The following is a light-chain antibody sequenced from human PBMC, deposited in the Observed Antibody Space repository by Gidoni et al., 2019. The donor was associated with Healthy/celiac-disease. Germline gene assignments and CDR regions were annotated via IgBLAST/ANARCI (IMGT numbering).Light chain of an antibody. J-gene: IGKJ4*01. CDR3: QQRSNWPLP. CDR1: QSVSSY. Sequence: EVVLTHSPATLSLSPGERATLPCRASQSVSSYLAGYQQKPGQAPRLLIYDASNRATGIPARFSGSGSGTDFTLTISSIEHEDVAVYYCQQRSNWPLPFGGGTKVEIK. V-gene: IGKV3-11*01. CDR2: DAS.